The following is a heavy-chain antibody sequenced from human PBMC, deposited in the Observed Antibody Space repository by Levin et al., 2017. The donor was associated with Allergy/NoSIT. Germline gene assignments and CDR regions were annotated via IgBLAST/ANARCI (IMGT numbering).Heavy chain of an antibody. CDR3: VRRGGSGSYYRYFDY. J-gene: IGHJ4*02. CDR2: INIDGSST. Sequence: GGSLRLSCAASGFIFSNFWMHWVRQAPGKGLVWVSRINIDGSSTNYADSVKGRFTISRDNAKNTFYLQMNSLRAEDTAVYYCVRRGGSGSYYRYFDYWGQGCLVTVSS. D-gene: IGHD3-10*01. V-gene: IGHV3-74*01. CDR1: GFIFSNFW.